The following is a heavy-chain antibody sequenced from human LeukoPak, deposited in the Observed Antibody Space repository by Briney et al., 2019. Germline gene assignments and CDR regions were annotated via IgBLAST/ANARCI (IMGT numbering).Heavy chain of an antibody. D-gene: IGHD5-24*01. CDR2: FDPEDDEP. CDR1: GDTLTQLS. J-gene: IGHJ3*02. CDR3: ATDYSRTIPAVRFAGGEALDI. V-gene: IGHV1-24*01. Sequence: ASVKVSCKVSGDTLTQLSIHWVRQAPGNGLEWMGRFDPEDDEPIYGQKFQGRLTMTADTSTQTAYMELRSLRSEDTAVYYCATDYSRTIPAVRFAGGEALDIWGQGTMVTVSS.